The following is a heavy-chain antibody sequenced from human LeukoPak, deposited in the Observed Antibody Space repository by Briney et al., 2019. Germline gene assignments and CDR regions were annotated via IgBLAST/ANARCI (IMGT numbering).Heavy chain of an antibody. J-gene: IGHJ6*03. Sequence: ASVKVSCKASGYTFLSHGFSWVRQPPGQGLEWMGWTSANNRNTNYAQRLQGRVTMTTDTSTNTAYMELRTLRSDDTAVYYCARSQAVVSSSLYYYYMDVWGKGTTIIVSS. CDR2: TSANNRNT. D-gene: IGHD2-2*01. CDR1: GYTFLSHG. V-gene: IGHV1-18*01. CDR3: ARSQAVVSSSLYYYYMDV.